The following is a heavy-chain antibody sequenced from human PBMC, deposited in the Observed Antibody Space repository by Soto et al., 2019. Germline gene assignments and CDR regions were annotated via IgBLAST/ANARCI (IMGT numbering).Heavy chain of an antibody. Sequence: ITLKESGPTLVRPAQTLTLTCDFSGLSLSTYHMGVAWIRQPPGKALEWLALLYWDDDKRYSPSLKDRLAISKDTSNIQVVLTITNIDPGDSATYFCAHAGDYDLLTFDHWGPGTLVTVSS. CDR1: GLSLSTYHMG. D-gene: IGHD4-17*01. J-gene: IGHJ4*01. CDR3: AHAGDYDLLTFDH. V-gene: IGHV2-5*02. CDR2: LYWDDDK.